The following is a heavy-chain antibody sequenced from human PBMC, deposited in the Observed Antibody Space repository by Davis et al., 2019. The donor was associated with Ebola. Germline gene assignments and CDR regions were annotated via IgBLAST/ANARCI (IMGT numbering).Heavy chain of an antibody. CDR3: AQEGESTFLFDY. CDR1: GYTFASYA. D-gene: IGHD2-21*01. J-gene: IGHJ4*02. CDR2: INAGNGNT. Sequence: AASVKVSCKASGYTFASYAMHWVRQAPGQRLEWMGWINAGNGNTKYSQKFQGRVTITRDTSASTAYMELSSLRSEDTAVYYCAQEGESTFLFDYWGQGTLVSVSS. V-gene: IGHV1-3*01.